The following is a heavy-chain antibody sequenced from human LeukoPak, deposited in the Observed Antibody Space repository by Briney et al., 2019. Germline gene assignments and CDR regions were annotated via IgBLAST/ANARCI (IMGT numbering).Heavy chain of an antibody. CDR2: IYHSGST. D-gene: IGHD6-6*01. CDR1: GGSISSGDYY. J-gene: IGHJ1*01. Sequence: SQTLSLTCTVSGGSISSGDYYWSWLRQPPGKGLEWIGYIYHSGSTNYNPSLQSRVTISVDTSKNQFSLNLDSVTAADTAVYYCARGGAARLHFQNWGQGTLVTVSS. CDR3: ARGGAARLHFQN. V-gene: IGHV4-61*08.